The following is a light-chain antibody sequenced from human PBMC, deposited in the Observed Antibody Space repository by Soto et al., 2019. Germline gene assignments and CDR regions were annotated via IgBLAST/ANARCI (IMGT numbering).Light chain of an antibody. CDR1: STNIGHNY. CDR2: DNN. V-gene: IGLV1-51*01. Sequence: QSVLTQPPSVSAAPGQTVTISCSGSSTNIGHNYVSWYQQVPGTAPKLLIYDNNERPSGVPDRFSGSKSGTSASLAITGLQAEDEADYYCQSYDSSLSGSYVFGTGTKLTVL. J-gene: IGLJ1*01. CDR3: QSYDSSLSGSYV.